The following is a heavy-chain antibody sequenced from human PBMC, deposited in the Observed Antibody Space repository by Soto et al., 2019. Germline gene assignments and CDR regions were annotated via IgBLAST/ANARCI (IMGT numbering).Heavy chain of an antibody. D-gene: IGHD3-22*01. CDR2: INSDGSST. V-gene: IGHV3-74*01. Sequence: GGSLRLSCAASGFTFSSYWMHWVRQAPGKGLVWVSRINSDGSSTSYADSVKGRFTISRDNAKKTLYLQMNSLRAEDTAVYYCARDNYYDSSGYSKLDYWGQGTLVTVSS. CDR3: ARDNYYDSSGYSKLDY. CDR1: GFTFSSYW. J-gene: IGHJ4*02.